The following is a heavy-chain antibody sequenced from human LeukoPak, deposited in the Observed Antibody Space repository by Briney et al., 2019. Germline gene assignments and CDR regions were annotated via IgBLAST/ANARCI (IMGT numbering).Heavy chain of an antibody. CDR1: GGSISSYY. CDR3: ARERVDYYDDSGYSRNFDY. V-gene: IGHV4-59*12. D-gene: IGHD3-22*01. Sequence: PSETLSLTCTVSGGSISSYYWSWIRQLPGKGLEWIGYIYYSGITNYNPSLKSRVTISVDASKNQFSLKLSSVTAADTAVYYCARERVDYYDDSGYSRNFDYWGQGTLVTVSS. CDR2: IYYSGIT. J-gene: IGHJ4*02.